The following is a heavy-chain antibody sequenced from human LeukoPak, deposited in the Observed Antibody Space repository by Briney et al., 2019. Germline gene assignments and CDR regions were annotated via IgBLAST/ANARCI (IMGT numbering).Heavy chain of an antibody. CDR1: GFTFNSYA. CDR2: LSGSGDRT. J-gene: IGHJ6*03. Sequence: GGSLRLSCAASGFTFNSYAMSWVRQAPGKVLEWVSALSGSGDRTFYVDSVKGRFTVSRDNSKNTLYLQMDSLRVDDTALYYCARGGTNYYYMDVWGNGTTVTVSS. CDR3: ARGGTNYYYMDV. V-gene: IGHV3-23*01.